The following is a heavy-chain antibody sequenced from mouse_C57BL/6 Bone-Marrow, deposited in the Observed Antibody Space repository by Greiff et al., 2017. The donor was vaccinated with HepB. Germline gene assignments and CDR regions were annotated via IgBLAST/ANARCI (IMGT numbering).Heavy chain of an antibody. CDR1: GYTFTSYW. D-gene: IGHD1-1*01. V-gene: IGHV1-7*01. CDR2: INPSSGYP. Sequence: VHLVESGAELAKPGASVKLSCKASGYTFTSYWMHWVKQRPGQGLEWIGYINPSSGYPKYNQKFKDKATLTADKSSSTAYMQLISLTYEDSAVYYGARGGVLRALYFDYGGQGTTLTVTA. CDR3: ARGGVLRALYFDY. J-gene: IGHJ2*01.